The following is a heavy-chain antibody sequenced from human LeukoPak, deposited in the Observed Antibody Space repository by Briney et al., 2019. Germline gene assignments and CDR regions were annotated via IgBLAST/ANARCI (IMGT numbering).Heavy chain of an antibody. CDR1: GFTFSSYA. J-gene: IGHJ4*02. D-gene: IGHD3-10*01. CDR2: ISGSGGST. V-gene: IGHV3-23*01. Sequence: GGSLRLSCAASGFTFSSYAMSWVRQAPGKGLEWVSAISGSGGSTYYADSVKGRFTISRGNSKNTLYLQMNSLRAEDTAVYYCAKETPGYGSGSFPLSYWGQGTLVIVSS. CDR3: AKETPGYGSGSFPLSY.